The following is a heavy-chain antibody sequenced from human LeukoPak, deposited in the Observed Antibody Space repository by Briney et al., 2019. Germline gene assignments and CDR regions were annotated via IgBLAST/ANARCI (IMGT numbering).Heavy chain of an antibody. D-gene: IGHD6-13*01. CDR3: ARASGWYDY. Sequence: SETLSLTCAVYGGSFSGYYWSWIRQPPGKGLEWIGEINHSGSTNYNPSLKSRVTISVDTSKNQFSLKLSSVTAADTAVYYCARASGWYDYWGQGTLVTVSS. J-gene: IGHJ4*02. CDR2: INHSGST. V-gene: IGHV4-34*01. CDR1: GGSFSGYY.